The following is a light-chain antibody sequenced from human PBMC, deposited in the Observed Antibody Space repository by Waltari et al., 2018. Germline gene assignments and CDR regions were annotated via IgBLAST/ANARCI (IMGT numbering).Light chain of an antibody. CDR2: EVN. CDR1: ISDVGGYDY. CDR3: SSYAGSNTVV. V-gene: IGLV2-8*01. J-gene: IGLJ2*01. Sequence: QSALTQPPSASGSPGQSVTIPCTGTISDVGGYDYVSWYQQPPGKAPKVMIYEVNKPPAAVPVLFSGSKSGSTASLSVSGLQADDEAAYYCSSYAGSNTVVFGGGTKLTVL.